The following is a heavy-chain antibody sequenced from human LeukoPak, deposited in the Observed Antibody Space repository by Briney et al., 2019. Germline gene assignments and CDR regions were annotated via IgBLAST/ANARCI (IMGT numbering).Heavy chain of an antibody. CDR1: GGSFSGYY. J-gene: IGHJ3*02. Sequence: SETLSLTCAVYGGSFSGYYWSWIRQRPGKGLEWIGHIYYSGNTYYNPTLQSRLSISVDTSNNQFSLKVTSLTVADTAVYYCARGGRAFDIWGQGTMVIVSS. CDR2: IYYSGNT. CDR3: ARGGRAFDI. V-gene: IGHV4-34*09.